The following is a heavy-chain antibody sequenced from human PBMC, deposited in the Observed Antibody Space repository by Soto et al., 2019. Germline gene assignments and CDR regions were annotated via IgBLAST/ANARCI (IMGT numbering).Heavy chain of an antibody. V-gene: IGHV3-13*01. CDR3: ARGRLTSLYYFDY. Sequence: EVQLVESGGGLVQPGGSLRLSCAASGFTFSNYDMHWVRQVTGKGLEWVSTIGTAGDTYYPGSVKGRFTISRENAKNSLYLQMNSLRAEDTAVYYCARGRLTSLYYFDYWGQGTLVTVSS. D-gene: IGHD6-6*01. J-gene: IGHJ4*02. CDR2: IGTAGDT. CDR1: GFTFSNYD.